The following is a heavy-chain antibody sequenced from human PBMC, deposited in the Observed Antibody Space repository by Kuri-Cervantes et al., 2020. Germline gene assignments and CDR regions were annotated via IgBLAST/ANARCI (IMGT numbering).Heavy chain of an antibody. D-gene: IGHD3-10*01. J-gene: IGHJ6*03. CDR2: INHSGST. CDR3: AKYGEYGSGSYFRRYYYYIDV. V-gene: IGHV4-34*01. Sequence: QTLALTCAVYSGSFRGYYWSWIRQPPGKGLEWSGEINHSGSTDYNLSLKSRVTISVDTSKNQFSLELNSVTAADTAVYYCAKYGEYGSGSYFRRYYYYIDVWGKGTTVTVSS. CDR1: SGSFRGYY.